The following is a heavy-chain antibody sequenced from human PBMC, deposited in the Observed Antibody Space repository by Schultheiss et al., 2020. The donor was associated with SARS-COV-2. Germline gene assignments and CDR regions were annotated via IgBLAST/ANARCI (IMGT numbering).Heavy chain of an antibody. Sequence: ASVKVSCKRSAHTFISYYIHWVRLAPGQGLEWLGIINPSGGNTFYAQKFQGRVTITADKSTSTAYMELSSLRSEDTAVYYCARDLGRRYCSGGSCPYMDVWGQGTTVTVSS. D-gene: IGHD2-15*01. V-gene: IGHV1-46*01. J-gene: IGHJ6*02. CDR3: ARDLGRRYCSGGSCPYMDV. CDR2: INPSGGNT. CDR1: AHTFISYY.